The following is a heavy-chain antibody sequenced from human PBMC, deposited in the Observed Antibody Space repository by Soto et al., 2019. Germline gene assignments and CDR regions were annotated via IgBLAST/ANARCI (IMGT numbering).Heavy chain of an antibody. CDR3: ASARYCSGGSCYSELDY. D-gene: IGHD2-15*01. J-gene: IGHJ4*02. V-gene: IGHV1-8*01. CDR2: MNPNSGNT. Sequence: QVQLVQSGAEVKKPGASVKVSCKASGYTFTSYDINWVRQATGQGLEWMGWMNPNSGNTGYAQKFQGRVPMTRNTSISTAYMELSSLRSEDTAVYYCASARYCSGGSCYSELDYWGQGTLVTVSS. CDR1: GYTFTSYD.